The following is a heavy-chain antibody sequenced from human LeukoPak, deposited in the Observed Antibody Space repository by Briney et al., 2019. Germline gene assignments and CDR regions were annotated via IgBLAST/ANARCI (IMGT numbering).Heavy chain of an antibody. D-gene: IGHD5-18*01. V-gene: IGHV3-11*05. CDR3: ARGRPYSYGSIDY. CDR1: GFTFSDYY. Sequence: GGSLRLSCAASGFTFSDYYMSWIRQAPGKGLEWVSYISSSSSYTNYADSVKGRFTISRDNAKNSLYLQMNSLRAEDTAVYYCARGRPYSYGSIDYWGQGTLVTVSS. CDR2: ISSSSSYT. J-gene: IGHJ4*02.